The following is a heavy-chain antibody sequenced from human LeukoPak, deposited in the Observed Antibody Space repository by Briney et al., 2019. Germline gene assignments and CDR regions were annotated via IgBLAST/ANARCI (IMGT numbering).Heavy chain of an antibody. Sequence: PSETLSLTCTVSGGPISSGSYYWRWIRQPAGKGLEWIGRIYTSGSTNYNPSLKSRVTISVDTSKNQFSLKLSSVTAADTAVYYCARVGNWNDGQHFDYWGQGTLVTVSS. V-gene: IGHV4-61*02. D-gene: IGHD1-1*01. J-gene: IGHJ4*02. CDR3: ARVGNWNDGQHFDY. CDR1: GGPISSGSYY. CDR2: IYTSGST.